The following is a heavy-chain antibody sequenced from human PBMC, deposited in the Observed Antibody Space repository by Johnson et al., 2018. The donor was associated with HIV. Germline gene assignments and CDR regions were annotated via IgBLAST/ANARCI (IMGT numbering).Heavy chain of an antibody. Sequence: QVQLVESGGGLVKPGGSLKLSCAASGFTFSDYYMSWIRQAPGKGLEWVSYISSSGSTIYHADSVKGRFTISRDTSKNTLYLQMNSLRAEDTAVYYCAKGENDYGDYSGRAGDAFDIWGQGTMVTVSS. D-gene: IGHD4-17*01. CDR1: GFTFSDYY. CDR3: AKGENDYGDYSGRAGDAFDI. J-gene: IGHJ3*02. CDR2: ISSSGSTI. V-gene: IGHV3-11*04.